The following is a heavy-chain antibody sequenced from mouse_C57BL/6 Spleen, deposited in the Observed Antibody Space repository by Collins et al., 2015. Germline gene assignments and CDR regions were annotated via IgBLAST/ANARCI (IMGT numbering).Heavy chain of an antibody. J-gene: IGHJ2*01. V-gene: IGHV14-4*01. Sequence: EVQLQQSGAELVRPGASVKLSCTASGFNIKDDYMHWVKQRPEQGLEWIGWIDPENGDTEYASKFQGKATITADTSSNTAYLQLSSLTSEDTAVYYCTHYDYDGYYFDYWGQGTTLTVSS. D-gene: IGHD2-4*01. CDR2: IDPENGDT. CDR1: GFNIKDDY. CDR3: THYDYDGYYFDY.